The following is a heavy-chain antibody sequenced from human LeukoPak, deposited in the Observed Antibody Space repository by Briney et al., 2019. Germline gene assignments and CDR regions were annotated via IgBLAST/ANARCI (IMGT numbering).Heavy chain of an antibody. CDR2: ISWNSGSI. Sequence: PGGSLRLSCAASGFTFDDYAMHWVRQAPGKGLEWVSGISWNSGSIGYADSVKGRFTISRDNAKNSLYLQMNSLRAEDTALYYCAKDIYGSGSYSLDYWGQGTLVTVSS. CDR3: AKDIYGSGSYSLDY. V-gene: IGHV3-9*01. J-gene: IGHJ4*02. CDR1: GFTFDDYA. D-gene: IGHD3-10*01.